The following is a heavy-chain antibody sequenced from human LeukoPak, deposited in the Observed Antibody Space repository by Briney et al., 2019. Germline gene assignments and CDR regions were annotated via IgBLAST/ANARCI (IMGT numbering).Heavy chain of an antibody. V-gene: IGHV4-34*01. J-gene: IGHJ4*02. D-gene: IGHD6-19*01. CDR2: INHSGST. CDR1: GGSFSGYY. Sequence: SETLSLTCAVYGGSFSGYYWSWIRQPPGKGLEWIGEINHSGSTNYNPPLKSRVTISVDTSKNQFSLKLSSVTAADTAVYYCARGLQWLVKYYFDHWGQGTLVTVSS. CDR3: ARGLQWLVKYYFDH.